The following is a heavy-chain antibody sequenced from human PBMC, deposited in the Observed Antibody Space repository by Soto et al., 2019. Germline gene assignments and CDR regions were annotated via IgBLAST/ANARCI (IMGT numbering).Heavy chain of an antibody. CDR2: INPNSGGT. J-gene: IGHJ6*02. CDR3: AREGEGSDWNDLAGMDV. CDR1: GYTFTGYY. D-gene: IGHD1-1*01. V-gene: IGHV1-2*04. Sequence: QVQLVQSGAEVKKPGASVKVSCKASGYTFTGYYMHWVRQAPGQGLEWMGWINPNSGGTNYAQKFQGWVTMTRDTSISTAYMELSRLRSDDTAVYYCAREGEGSDWNDLAGMDVWGQGTTVTVSS.